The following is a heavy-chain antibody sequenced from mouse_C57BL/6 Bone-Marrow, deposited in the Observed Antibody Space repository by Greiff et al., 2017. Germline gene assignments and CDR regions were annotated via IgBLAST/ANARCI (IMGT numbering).Heavy chain of an antibody. J-gene: IGHJ4*01. V-gene: IGHV5-9*01. CDR1: GFTFSSYT. CDR3: ASHYYGSSYYYSIDY. CDR2: ISGGGGNT. Sequence: EVMLVESGGGLVKPGGSLKLSCAASGFTFSSYTMSWVRQTPEKRLEWVATISGGGGNTYYPDRVKGRFTISRDNAKNTLYLQMSSLRSEDTALYYCASHYYGSSYYYSIDYWGQGTSVTVSS. D-gene: IGHD1-1*01.